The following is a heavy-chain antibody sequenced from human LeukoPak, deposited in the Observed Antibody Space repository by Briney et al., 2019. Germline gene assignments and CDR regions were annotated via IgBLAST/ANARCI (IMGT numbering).Heavy chain of an antibody. V-gene: IGHV3-48*03. J-gene: IGHJ3*02. D-gene: IGHD3-10*01. CDR2: ISSSGGTI. CDR1: GFTFSSYE. Sequence: GGSLRLSCAASGFTFSSYEMNWVRQAPGKGLEWVSYISSSGGTIYYADSVKGRFTISRDNAKNSLYLQMNSLRAEDTAVYYCARDGEIRGDAFDIWGQGTMVTVSS. CDR3: ARDGEIRGDAFDI.